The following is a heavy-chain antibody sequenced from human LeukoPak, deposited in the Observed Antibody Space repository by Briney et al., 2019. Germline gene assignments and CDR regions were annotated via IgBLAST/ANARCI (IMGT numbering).Heavy chain of an antibody. D-gene: IGHD3-10*01. V-gene: IGHV4-59*02. CDR2: IHYSGST. CDR3: ARTPNRGGFDY. Sequence: SETLSLTCTVSGGSVSSYYWSWIRQPPGKGLEWIAYIHYSGSTNYNPSLKSRVTISVDTSKNQFPLKLSSVTAADTAVYYCARTPNRGGFDYWGQGTLVTVSS. CDR1: GGSVSSYY. J-gene: IGHJ4*02.